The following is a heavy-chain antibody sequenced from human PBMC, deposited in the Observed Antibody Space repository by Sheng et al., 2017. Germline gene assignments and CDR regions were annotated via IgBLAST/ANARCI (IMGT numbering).Heavy chain of an antibody. Sequence: QVQLQESGPGLVKPSETLSLTCTVSGYSISSGYYWGWIRQPPGKGWSGLGVVYHSGSIYYNPSLKSRVTISVDTSTNQFSLKLSSVTAADTAIYYCAKDRSSGSFYDAFDYLGPRDKWSPSLQ. J-gene: IGHJ3*02. CDR2: VYHSGSI. CDR1: GYSISSGYY. D-gene: IGHD1-26*01. CDR3: AKDRSSGSFYDAFDY. V-gene: IGHV4-38-2*02.